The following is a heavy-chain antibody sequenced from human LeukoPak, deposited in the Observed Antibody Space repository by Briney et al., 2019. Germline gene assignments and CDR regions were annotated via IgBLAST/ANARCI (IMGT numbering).Heavy chain of an antibody. CDR2: IYYSGST. D-gene: IGHD4-11*01. CDR3: ARGGRTTVTTYDY. Sequence: PSETLSLTCTVSGVSISSSSYYWGWIRQPPGKGLEWIGSIYYSGSTYYNPSLKSRVTISVDTSKNQFSLKLSSVTAADTAVYYCARGGRTTVTTYDYWGQGTLVTVSS. CDR1: GVSISSSSYY. V-gene: IGHV4-39*07. J-gene: IGHJ4*02.